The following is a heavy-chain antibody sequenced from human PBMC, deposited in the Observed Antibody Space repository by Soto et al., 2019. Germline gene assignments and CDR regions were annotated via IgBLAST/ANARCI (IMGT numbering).Heavy chain of an antibody. Sequence: ASVKGSCKASGYSFTKYHMHWVRQAPGQGLEWMGWINPGSGVTNQAQKFQGRVTMTRDTSITTTYMELNSLTSDDTAVYYCARVAGHKNARFDTWGQGALVTVSS. CDR1: GYSFTKYH. CDR2: INPGSGVT. J-gene: IGHJ4*02. CDR3: ARVAGHKNARFDT. V-gene: IGHV1-2*02. D-gene: IGHD1-1*01.